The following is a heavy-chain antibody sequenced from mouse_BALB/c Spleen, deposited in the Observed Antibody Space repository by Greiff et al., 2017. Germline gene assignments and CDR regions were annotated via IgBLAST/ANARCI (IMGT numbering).Heavy chain of an antibody. CDR3: TRVWDDAMDY. J-gene: IGHJ4*01. CDR2: ISSGGSYT. D-gene: IGHD4-1*01. V-gene: IGHV5-6-4*01. Sequence: EVQGVESGGGLVKPGGSLKLSCAASGFTFSSYTMSWVRQTPEKRLEWVATISSGGSYTYYPDSVKGRFTISRDNAKNTLYLQMSSLKSEDTAMYYCTRVWDDAMDYWGQGTSVTVSS. CDR1: GFTFSSYT.